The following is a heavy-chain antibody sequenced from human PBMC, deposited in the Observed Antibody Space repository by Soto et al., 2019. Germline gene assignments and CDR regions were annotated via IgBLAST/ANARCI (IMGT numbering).Heavy chain of an antibody. Sequence: SETLSLTCTVSGGSFSGYFWTWIRQPPGKGLEWLAEINHSGITNYNPSVESRVSMSVDTSKNQFSLRLYSVTAAGTAVYYCVRGPYNYNSRYFDYWGQGTLVTVSS. CDR2: INHSGIT. V-gene: IGHV4-34*01. D-gene: IGHD1-1*01. CDR1: GGSFSGYF. J-gene: IGHJ4*02. CDR3: VRGPYNYNSRYFDY.